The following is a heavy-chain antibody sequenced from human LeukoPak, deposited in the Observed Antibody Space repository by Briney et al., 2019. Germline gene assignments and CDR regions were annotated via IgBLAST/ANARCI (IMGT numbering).Heavy chain of an antibody. CDR2: ISDSGDNT. CDR1: GFTFSNDA. Sequence: GGSLRLSCAASGFTFSNDAMSWVRQAPGKGLEWVSSISDSGDNTYYADSVKGRFTISRDNSKNTLYLQMNSLRAEDTAVYYCAKDLLLNYYDSSGYFIDAFDIWGQGTMVTVSS. CDR3: AKDLLLNYYDSSGYFIDAFDI. J-gene: IGHJ3*02. V-gene: IGHV3-23*01. D-gene: IGHD3-22*01.